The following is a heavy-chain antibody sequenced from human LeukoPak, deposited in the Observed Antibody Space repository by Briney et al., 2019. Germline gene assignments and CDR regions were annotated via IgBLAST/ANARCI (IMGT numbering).Heavy chain of an antibody. V-gene: IGHV4-61*01. J-gene: IGHJ4*02. CDR3: ARTRIVGATTGRITRYYFDY. CDR2: IYYSGST. D-gene: IGHD1-26*01. Sequence: SETLSLTCTVSGGSISSSSYYWSWIRQPPGKGLEWIGYIYYSGSTNYNPSLKSRVTISVDTSKNQFSLKLSSVAAADTAVYYCARTRIVGATTGRITRYYFDYWGQGTLVTVSS. CDR1: GGSISSSSYY.